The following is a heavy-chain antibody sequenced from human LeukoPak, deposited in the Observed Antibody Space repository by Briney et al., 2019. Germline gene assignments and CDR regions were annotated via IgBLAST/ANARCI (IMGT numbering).Heavy chain of an antibody. CDR2: IYSGGST. CDR1: GXXVSSNC. D-gene: IGHD3-10*01. Sequence: PGGSLRLSCAASGXXVSSNCMSWVRXAPGKGLEXVSVIYSGGSTYYADSVKGRFTISRDNSKNTLYLQMNSLRAEDTAVYYCASSNLARYYYGSGSSLGMDVWGQGTTVTVSS. V-gene: IGHV3-53*01. J-gene: IGHJ6*02. CDR3: ASSNLARYYYGSGSSLGMDV.